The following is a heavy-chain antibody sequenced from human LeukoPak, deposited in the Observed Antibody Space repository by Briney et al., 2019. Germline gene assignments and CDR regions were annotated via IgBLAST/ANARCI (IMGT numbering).Heavy chain of an antibody. J-gene: IGHJ6*02. CDR2: ISSSSSYT. Sequence: PGGSLRLSCAASGFTFSDYYMSWIRQAPGKGLEWVSYISSSSSYTNYADSVKGRFTISRDNAKNSLYLQMNSLRAEDTAVYYCARDGLLGGYYYYYGMDVWGQGTTVTVSS. V-gene: IGHV3-11*06. CDR3: ARDGLLGGYYYYYGMDV. CDR1: GFTFSDYY. D-gene: IGHD5-18*01.